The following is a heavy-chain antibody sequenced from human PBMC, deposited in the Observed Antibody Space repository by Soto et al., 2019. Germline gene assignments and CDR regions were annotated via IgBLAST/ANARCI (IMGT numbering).Heavy chain of an antibody. CDR1: GGPISSSSYY. V-gene: IGHV4-39*01. Sequence: QLQLQESGPGLVKPSETLSLTCTVSGGPISSSSYYWGWIRQPPGKGLEWIGSIYYSGSTYYNPSLKSRVTINVDTSKNQFSPKLRSVTAADTAVYYCERGRNVLLVYANPTYNWFDPWGQGNLVTVSS. D-gene: IGHD2-8*01. CDR3: ERGRNVLLVYANPTYNWFDP. J-gene: IGHJ5*02. CDR2: IYYSGST.